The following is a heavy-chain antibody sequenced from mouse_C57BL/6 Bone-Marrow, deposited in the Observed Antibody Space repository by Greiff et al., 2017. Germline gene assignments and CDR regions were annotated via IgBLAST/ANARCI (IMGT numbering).Heavy chain of an antibody. J-gene: IGHJ1*03. Sequence: EVKVVESGGGLVQPKGSLKLSCAASGFSFNTYAMNWVRQAPGKGLEWVARIRSKSNNYATYYADSVKDRFTISRDDSESMLYLQMNNLKTEDTAMYYGVIQPNTTVVEQYFDVWGTGTTVTVAS. CDR2: IRSKSNNYAT. CDR3: VIQPNTTVVEQYFDV. V-gene: IGHV10-1*01. D-gene: IGHD1-1*01. CDR1: GFSFNTYA.